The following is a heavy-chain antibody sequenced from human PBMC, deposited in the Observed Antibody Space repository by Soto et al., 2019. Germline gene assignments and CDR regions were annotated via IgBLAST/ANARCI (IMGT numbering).Heavy chain of an antibody. CDR2: IYYSGGT. D-gene: IGHD2-2*01. CDR3: ATLLGSHQHYYFGIDV. J-gene: IGHJ6*02. Sequence: QMQLQESGPELVKPSQTLSLICTVSGYSMTSGGYYWSWIRHLPGKGLEWIGYIYYSGGTQFNQSLKSRVSMSVDTSKNQFSLRLSSVTAADTAVYYCATLLGSHQHYYFGIDVWGQGTTVTVSS. CDR1: GYSMTSGGYY. V-gene: IGHV4-31*03.